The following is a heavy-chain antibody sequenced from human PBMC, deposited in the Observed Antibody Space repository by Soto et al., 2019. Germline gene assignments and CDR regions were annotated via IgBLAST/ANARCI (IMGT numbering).Heavy chain of an antibody. J-gene: IGHJ3*02. CDR3: AKVGPNWSSDAFDM. CDR2: IKQDGSEK. CDR1: GFTFSSYW. Sequence: PGGSLRLSCAASGFTFSSYWMSWVRQAPGKGLEWVANIKQDGSEKYYVDSVKGRFTISRDNAKNSLYLQMNSLRAEDTALYYCAKVGPNWSSDAFDMWGQGTMVTVSS. V-gene: IGHV3-7*03.